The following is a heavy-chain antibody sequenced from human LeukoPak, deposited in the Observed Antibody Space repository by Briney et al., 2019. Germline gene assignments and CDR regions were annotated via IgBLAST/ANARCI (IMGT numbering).Heavy chain of an antibody. V-gene: IGHV5-51*01. J-gene: IGHJ5*02. CDR1: GYSFTCHW. CDR2: IYPADSDI. CDR3: APHRGGLEDLTFDP. Sequence: HGESLKISCKGSGYSFTCHWIGWVRQMPGKGLEWMGIIYPADSDIRYSPSFQGQVTISADKSFSTAYLQWSSLKASDTAMYYCAPHRGGLEDLTFDPWGQGTLVTVSS. D-gene: IGHD3-10*01.